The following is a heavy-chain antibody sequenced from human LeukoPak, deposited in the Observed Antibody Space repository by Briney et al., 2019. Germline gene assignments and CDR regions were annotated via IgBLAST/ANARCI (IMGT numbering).Heavy chain of an antibody. CDR3: ARLTWDLPPGGLYYNYYIDV. J-gene: IGHJ6*03. CDR1: GFTFSDFW. D-gene: IGHD1-26*01. V-gene: IGHV4-34*08. Sequence: PGGSLRLSCAASGFTFSDFWMHWVRQAPGKGLEWIGEINHNGRTNYSPSLKSRVTISLDTSKNQFSLRLTSVTVADTAVYYCARLTWDLPPGGLYYNYYIDVWDKGATVTVSS. CDR2: INHNGRT.